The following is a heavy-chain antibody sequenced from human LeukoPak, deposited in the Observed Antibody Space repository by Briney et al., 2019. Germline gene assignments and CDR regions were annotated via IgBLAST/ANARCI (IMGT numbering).Heavy chain of an antibody. CDR3: ARTGVYYDSSGYYRFFDY. V-gene: IGHV4-59*01. J-gene: IGHJ4*02. D-gene: IGHD3-22*01. CDR2: IYYSGST. CDR1: GGSISSYY. Sequence: KTSETLSLTCTVSGGSISSYYWSWIRQPPGKGLEWIGYIYYSGSTNYNPSPKSRVTISVDTSKNQFSLKLSSVTAADTAVYYCARTGVYYDSSGYYRFFDYWGQGTLVTASS.